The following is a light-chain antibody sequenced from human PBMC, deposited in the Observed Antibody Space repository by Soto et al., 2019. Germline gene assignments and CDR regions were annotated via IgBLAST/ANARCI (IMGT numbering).Light chain of an antibody. CDR3: QHYNSYSEA. CDR2: KAS. CDR1: QTISSW. J-gene: IGKJ1*01. Sequence: DIKMTQSPSTLSGSVGDRVTITCRASQTISSWLAWYQQKPGKAPKLLIYKASTVKSGVPSRFSGSGSGTEFTLTISSLQPDDFATYYCQHYNSYSEAFGQGTKVDIK. V-gene: IGKV1-5*03.